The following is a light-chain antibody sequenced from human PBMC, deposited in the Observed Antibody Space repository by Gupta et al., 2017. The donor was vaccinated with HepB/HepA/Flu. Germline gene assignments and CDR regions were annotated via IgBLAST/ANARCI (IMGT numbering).Light chain of an antibody. CDR3: QHRSNGPCS. Sequence: EIVLTQSPATLSLSPGESAILSCRASQNIYTYLAWYQQIPGQAPRLLIYDASHRATGIPARFSGSGSGTDFTLTISGLEPEDFGVSYCQHRSNGPCSVGQWTNLEIK. CDR1: QNIYTY. J-gene: IGKJ2*04. CDR2: DAS. V-gene: IGKV3-11*01.